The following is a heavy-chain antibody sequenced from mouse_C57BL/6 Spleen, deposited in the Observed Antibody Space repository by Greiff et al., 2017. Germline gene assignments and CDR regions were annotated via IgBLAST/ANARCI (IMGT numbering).Heavy chain of an antibody. J-gene: IGHJ4*01. V-gene: IGHV1-64*01. CDR3: APPRRRGAMDY. Sequence: QVQLQQPGAELVKPGASVKLSCKASGYTFTSYWMHWVKQRPGQGLEWIGMIHPNSGSTNYNEKFKSKATLTVDKSSSTAYMQLSSLTSEDSAVYYCAPPRRRGAMDYWGQGTSVTVSS. CDR1: GYTFTSYW. D-gene: IGHD2-10*02. CDR2: IHPNSGST.